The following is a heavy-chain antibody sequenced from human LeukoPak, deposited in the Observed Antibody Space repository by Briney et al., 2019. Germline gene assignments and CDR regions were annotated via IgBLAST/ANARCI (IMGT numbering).Heavy chain of an antibody. V-gene: IGHV3-48*04. J-gene: IGHJ4*02. Sequence: PGGSLRLSCAASGFTFSSYSMNWVRQAPGKGLEWVSHISSSSTIYYADSVKGRFTMSRDNAKNSLFLQMNSLRAEDTAVYYCARETDSTLFDYWGQGTLVTVSS. CDR1: GFTFSSYS. CDR2: ISSSSTI. CDR3: ARETDSTLFDY. D-gene: IGHD2-2*01.